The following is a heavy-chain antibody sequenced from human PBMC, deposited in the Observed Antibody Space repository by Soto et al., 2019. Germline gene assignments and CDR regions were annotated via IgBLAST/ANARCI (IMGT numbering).Heavy chain of an antibody. D-gene: IGHD6-6*01. CDR1: GFTLSGYA. Sequence: EVQLAESGGGLAQPGGSLRLSCAASGFTLSGYAMDWVRQAPGKGLEYVSGISSNGVGTSYAKSVQGRFTISRDNSKNTVYLQMGSLRHEDMAVYYCAPRARPDFYYMAVCGKGTTVTVSS. J-gene: IGHJ6*03. V-gene: IGHV3-64*01. CDR3: APRARPDFYYMAV. CDR2: ISSNGVGT.